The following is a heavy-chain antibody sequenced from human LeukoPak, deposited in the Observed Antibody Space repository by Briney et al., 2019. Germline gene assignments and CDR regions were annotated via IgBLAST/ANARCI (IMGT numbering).Heavy chain of an antibody. J-gene: IGHJ4*02. D-gene: IGHD4-17*01. CDR2: IYYSGST. CDR1: GGSISSSSYY. Sequence: PETLSLTCTVSGGSISSSSYYWGWIRQPPGKGLEWIGSIYYSGSTHYNPSLKSRVTISVDTSKNQFSLKLSSVTAADTAVYYCARGDGDYDIGYWGQGTLVTVSS. CDR3: ARGDGDYDIGY. V-gene: IGHV4-39*01.